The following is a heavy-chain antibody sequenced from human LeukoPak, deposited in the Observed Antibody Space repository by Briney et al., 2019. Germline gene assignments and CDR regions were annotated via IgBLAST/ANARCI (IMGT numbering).Heavy chain of an antibody. CDR1: GYSISSGYY. V-gene: IGHV4-38-2*02. CDR2: IYHSGST. CDR3: ARDHEY. Sequence: PSETLSLTCTDSGYSISSGYYWGWIRQPPGKGLEWIGSIYHSGSTYYNPSLKSRVTISVDTSKNQFSLKLSSVTAADTAVYYCARDHEYWGQGTLVTVSS. J-gene: IGHJ4*02.